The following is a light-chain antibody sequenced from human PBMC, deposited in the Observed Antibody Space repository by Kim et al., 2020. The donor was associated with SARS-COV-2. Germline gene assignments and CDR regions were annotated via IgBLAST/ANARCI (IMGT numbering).Light chain of an antibody. Sequence: QSALTKPTSVSGSPGQSITISCTGTSSDVGGYNYVSWYQQHPGKAPKLMIYDVSNRPSGVSNRFSGSKSGNTASLTISGLQAADEADYYCSSYTSSSPRVFGTGTKVTVL. CDR3: SSYTSSSPRV. CDR2: DVS. J-gene: IGLJ1*01. CDR1: SSDVGGYNY. V-gene: IGLV2-14*03.